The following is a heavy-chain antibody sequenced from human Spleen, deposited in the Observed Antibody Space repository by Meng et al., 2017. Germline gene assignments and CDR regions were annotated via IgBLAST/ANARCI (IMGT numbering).Heavy chain of an antibody. J-gene: IGHJ1*01. Sequence: SETLSLTCAVTGYAISSGYYWSWIRQPPGKGLEWIGEINHSGSTNYNPSLKSRVTISVDTSKNQFSLKLSSVTAADTAVYYCAREAYSSSRRIQHWGQGTLVTVSS. D-gene: IGHD6-13*01. CDR1: GYAISSGYY. CDR2: INHSGST. CDR3: AREAYSSSRRIQH. V-gene: IGHV4-34*01.